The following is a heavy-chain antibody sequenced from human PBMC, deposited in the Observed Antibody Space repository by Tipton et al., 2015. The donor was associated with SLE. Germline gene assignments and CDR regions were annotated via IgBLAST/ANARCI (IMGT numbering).Heavy chain of an antibody. D-gene: IGHD4-17*01. CDR2: YSDSGST. Sequence: TLSLTCTVSGGSISSDYWTWIRQPPGKGLEWVAYYSDSGSTYYNPSLKSRLTMSVDTPKNQFSLKLTSVTAADTAVYYCASSYGDFSWFDPWGQGTLVTVSS. CDR1: GGSISSDY. J-gene: IGHJ5*02. V-gene: IGHV4-59*01. CDR3: ASSYGDFSWFDP.